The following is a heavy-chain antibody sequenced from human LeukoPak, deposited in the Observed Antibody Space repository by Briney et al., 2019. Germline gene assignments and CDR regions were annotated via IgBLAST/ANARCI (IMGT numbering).Heavy chain of an antibody. CDR2: IIPILGIA. Sequence: SVKVSCKASGGTFSSYAISWVRQAPGQGLEWMGRIIPILGIANYAQKFQGRVTITADKSTSTAYMELSSLRSEDTAVYYCAQKAPKELRRAYYYYGMDVWGQGTTVTVSS. J-gene: IGHJ6*02. CDR1: GGTFSSYA. CDR3: AQKAPKELRRAYYYYGMDV. D-gene: IGHD1-7*01. V-gene: IGHV1-69*04.